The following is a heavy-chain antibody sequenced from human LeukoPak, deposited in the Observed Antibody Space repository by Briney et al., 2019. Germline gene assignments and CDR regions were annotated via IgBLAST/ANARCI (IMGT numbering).Heavy chain of an antibody. CDR2: IYHSGST. CDR1: GGSISSSNR. Sequence: SETLSLTCAVSGGSISSSNRWSWVRQPPGKGLEWIGEIYHSGSTNYNPSLKSRVTISVDKSKNQFSLKLSSVTAADTAVYYCASRLSGRAITFGGVPFYGMDVWGQGTTVTVSS. D-gene: IGHD3-16*01. J-gene: IGHJ6*02. CDR3: ASRLSGRAITFGGVPFYGMDV. V-gene: IGHV4-4*02.